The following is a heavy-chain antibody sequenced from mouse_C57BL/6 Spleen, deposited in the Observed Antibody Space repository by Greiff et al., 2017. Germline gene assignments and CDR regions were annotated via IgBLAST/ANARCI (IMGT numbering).Heavy chain of an antibody. CDR2: ISSGSSTI. D-gene: IGHD2-3*01. J-gene: IGHJ3*01. Sequence: EVQGVESGGGLVKPGGSLKLSCAASGFTFSDYGMHWVRQAPEKGLEWVAYISSGSSTIDYADTVKGRFTISRDNAKNTLCLQMTSLRSEDTAMYYCARLGLLRFAYWGRGTLVTVSA. CDR3: ARLGLLRFAY. V-gene: IGHV5-17*01. CDR1: GFTFSDYG.